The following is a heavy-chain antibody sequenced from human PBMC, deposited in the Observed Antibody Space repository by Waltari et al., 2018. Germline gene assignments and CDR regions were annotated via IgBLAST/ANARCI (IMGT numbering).Heavy chain of an antibody. V-gene: IGHV3-30*18. CDR2: SSYDCSNK. CDR3: AKDSAGNSGSSDY. Sequence: QVRLVESGGGVVQPGRSLRLSCAASGFTFTTYGMHWVRQAPGKGVCGFAVSSYDCSNKDYADSVRGRFTISRDISTNTLYLQMNSLRAEDTAVYYCAKDSAGNSGSSDYWGQGTLVIVSS. CDR1: GFTFTTYG. J-gene: IGHJ4*02. D-gene: IGHD6-6*01.